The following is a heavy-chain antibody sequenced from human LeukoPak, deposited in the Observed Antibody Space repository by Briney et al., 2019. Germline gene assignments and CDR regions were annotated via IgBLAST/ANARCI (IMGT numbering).Heavy chain of an antibody. Sequence: ASVKVSCKTSGYIFTPHHIHWMRQAPGQGLELLGWVSAADNPEYSQKFQGRVVITRDASATTSYLELNSLRSEDTAVYYCAMSVEMPPIPSFDYWGQGTLVTVSS. CDR2: VSAADNP. D-gene: IGHD5-24*01. J-gene: IGHJ4*02. CDR3: AMSVEMPPIPSFDY. V-gene: IGHV1-3*01. CDR1: GYIFTPHH.